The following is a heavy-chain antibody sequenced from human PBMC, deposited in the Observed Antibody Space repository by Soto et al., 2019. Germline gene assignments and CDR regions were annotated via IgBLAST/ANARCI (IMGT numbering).Heavy chain of an antibody. CDR2: ISGSVGST. V-gene: IGHV3-23*01. D-gene: IGHD3-3*01. CDR1: GFTFSSYA. Sequence: GGSLRLSCAASGFTFSSYAMSWVRQAPGKGLEWVSAISGSVGSTYYADSVKGRFTISRDNSKNTLYLQMNSLRAEDTAVYYCANSKNFGYYDFWSGSYFDYWGQGTLVTVSS. J-gene: IGHJ4*02. CDR3: ANSKNFGYYDFWSGSYFDY.